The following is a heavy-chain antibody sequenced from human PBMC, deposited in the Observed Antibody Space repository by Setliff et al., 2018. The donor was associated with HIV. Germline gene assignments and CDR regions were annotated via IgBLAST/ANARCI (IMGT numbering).Heavy chain of an antibody. D-gene: IGHD1-1*01. J-gene: IGHJ4*02. CDR1: GFTFGSFA. Sequence: PGGSLRLSCAASGFTFGSFAMSWVRQAPGKGLEWIAYIYGTTNIIVDSVRGRFTISRDNDKNSVYLQMNSLRPEDTAVYYCASARIPTGGTSTSLDFWGQGALVTVSS. CDR2: IYGTTNI. CDR3: ASARIPTGGTSTSLDF. V-gene: IGHV3-48*01.